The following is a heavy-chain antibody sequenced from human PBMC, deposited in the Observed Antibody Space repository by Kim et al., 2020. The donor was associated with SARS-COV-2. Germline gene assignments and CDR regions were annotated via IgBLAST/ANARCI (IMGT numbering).Heavy chain of an antibody. Sequence: RGSLRLSCAASGVTFSSYDMHWVRQATGKGLEWVSAIGTAGDTYYPGSVKGRFTISRENAKNSLYLQMNSLRAGDTAVYYCARAPARIAVAGYYFYYGMDVWGQGTTVPVSS. CDR2: IGTAGDT. J-gene: IGHJ6*01. D-gene: IGHD6-19*01. CDR3: ARAPARIAVAGYYFYYGMDV. CDR1: GVTFSSYD. V-gene: IGHV3-13*01.